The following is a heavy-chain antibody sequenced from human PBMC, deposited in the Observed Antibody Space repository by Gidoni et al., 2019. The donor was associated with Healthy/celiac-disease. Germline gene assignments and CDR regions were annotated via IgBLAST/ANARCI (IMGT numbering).Heavy chain of an antibody. V-gene: IGHV1-18*04. J-gene: IGHJ4*02. CDR1: GYTCTSYG. CDR3: ARDAHPRTLRGAQADY. Sequence: QVQLVQSGAEVKKPGASVKVSCKASGYTCTSYGISWARQAPGQGLECMGVISAYNGNTSYSQNLQCRVTLTTAASTSTAYMELRSLRSDDTAVYYCARDAHPRTLRGAQADYWGQGTLVTVSS. D-gene: IGHD3-16*01. CDR2: ISAYNGNT.